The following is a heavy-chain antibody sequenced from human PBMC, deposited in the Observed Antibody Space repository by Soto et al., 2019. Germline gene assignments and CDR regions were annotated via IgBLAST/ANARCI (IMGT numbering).Heavy chain of an antibody. J-gene: IGHJ3*02. D-gene: IGHD3-10*01. Sequence: ASVKVSCKASGGTFSSYAISWVRQAPGQGLEWMGGIIPIFGTANYAQKFQGRVTITADESTSTAYMELSSLRSEDTAVYYCARDPNDYYGSGSYYRVRAFDIWGQGTMVTVSS. V-gene: IGHV1-69*13. CDR3: ARDPNDYYGSGSYYRVRAFDI. CDR1: GGTFSSYA. CDR2: IIPIFGTA.